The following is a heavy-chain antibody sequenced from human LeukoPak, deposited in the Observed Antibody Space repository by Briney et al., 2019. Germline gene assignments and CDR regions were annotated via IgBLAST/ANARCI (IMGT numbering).Heavy chain of an antibody. CDR3: ARHGPYCSSTSCYFIV. Sequence: SETLSLTCTVPGGSISSSSYYWGWIRQPPGKGLEWIGRIDRGGTTHYNPSLKARVTLSVAMSKNQFSLKLNSVTAADTAVYYWARHGPYCSSTSCYFIVWGQGTLGTVSS. J-gene: IGHJ4*02. V-gene: IGHV4-39*01. CDR1: GGSISSSSYY. CDR2: IDRGGTT. D-gene: IGHD2-2*01.